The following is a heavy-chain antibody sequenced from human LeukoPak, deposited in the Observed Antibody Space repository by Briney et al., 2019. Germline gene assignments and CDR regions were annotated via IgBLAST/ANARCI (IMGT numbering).Heavy chain of an antibody. CDR3: ARVWTTVDVETDY. CDR1: GFTFSSYS. V-gene: IGHV3-21*01. D-gene: IGHD4-23*01. CDR2: ISSSSGYI. J-gene: IGHJ4*02. Sequence: PGGSLRLSCAASGFTFSSYSMNWVRQAPGKGLEWVSSISSSSGYIYYADSVKGRFTISRDNAKNSLYLQMNSLRAEDTAVYYCARVWTTVDVETDYWGQGTLVTVSS.